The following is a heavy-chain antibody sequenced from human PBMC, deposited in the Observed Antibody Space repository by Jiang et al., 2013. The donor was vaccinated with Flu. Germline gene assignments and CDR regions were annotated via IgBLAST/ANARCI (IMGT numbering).Heavy chain of an antibody. V-gene: IGHV6-1*01. CDR2: TYYRSKWYD. J-gene: IGHJ6*02. Sequence: SQTLSLTCAISGDSVSSNSAAWNWIRQSPSRGLEWLGRTYYRSKWYDDYAVSVKSRITINPDTSRNQFSLQLNSVTPEDTAVYYCARDLNCSGGSCHSYGMDVWGQGTTVTVSS. D-gene: IGHD2-15*01. CDR3: ARDLNCSGGSCHSYGMDV. CDR1: GDSVSSNSAA.